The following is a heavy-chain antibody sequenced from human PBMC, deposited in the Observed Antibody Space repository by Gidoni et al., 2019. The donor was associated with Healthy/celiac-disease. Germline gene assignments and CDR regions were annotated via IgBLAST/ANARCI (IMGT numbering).Heavy chain of an antibody. D-gene: IGHD2-2*01. Sequence: EVQLVESGGGLVQPGGSLRLSCAASGFTFSSYWMSWVRQAPGKGLAWVANIKQDGSEKYYVDSVKGRFTISRDNAKNSLYLQMNSLRAEDTAVYYCARDHLVPAAIEINDAFDIWGQGTMVTVSS. J-gene: IGHJ3*02. CDR1: GFTFSSYW. V-gene: IGHV3-7*03. CDR3: ARDHLVPAAIEINDAFDI. CDR2: IKQDGSEK.